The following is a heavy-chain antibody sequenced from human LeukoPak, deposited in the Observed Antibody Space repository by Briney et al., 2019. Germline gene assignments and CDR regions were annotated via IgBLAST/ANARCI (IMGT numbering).Heavy chain of an antibody. Sequence: GGSLRLSCAASGFTFSRFAMSWVRQAPGKGLEWVSTVSGSGVTRYYADSVKGRFTVSRDNSKNTLYLQMNSLRAEDTAVYFCAKDRGTVRGVTWDYWGQGTLITVSS. J-gene: IGHJ4*02. CDR3: AKDRGTVRGVTWDY. V-gene: IGHV3-23*01. D-gene: IGHD3-10*01. CDR2: VSGSGVTR. CDR1: GFTFSRFA.